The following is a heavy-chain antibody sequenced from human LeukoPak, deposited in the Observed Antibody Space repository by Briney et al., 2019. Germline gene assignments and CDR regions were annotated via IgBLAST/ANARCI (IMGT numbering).Heavy chain of an antibody. CDR2: IYYSGST. CDR3: ARRLEGALYFDY. V-gene: IGHV4-61*05. Sequence: SETLSLTCTVSGGSISSSSYYWGWIRQPPGKGLEWIGYIYYSGSTNYNPSLKSRVTISVDTSKNQFSLKLSSVTAADTAVYYCARRLEGALYFDYWGQGTLVTVSS. J-gene: IGHJ4*02. D-gene: IGHD1-26*01. CDR1: GGSISSSSYY.